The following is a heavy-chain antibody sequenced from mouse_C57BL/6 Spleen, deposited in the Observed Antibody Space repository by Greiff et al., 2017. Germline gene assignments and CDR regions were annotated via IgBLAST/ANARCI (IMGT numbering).Heavy chain of an antibody. D-gene: IGHD1-1*01. V-gene: IGHV1-74*01. CDR3: ARNGDYYGSAYAMDD. J-gene: IGHJ4*01. CDR2: IHPSDSDT. CDR1: GYTFTSYW. Sequence: VQLQQPGAELVKPGASVKVSCKASGYTFTSYWLHWVKQRPGQGLEWIGRIHPSDSDTNYNQKFKGKATLTVDKSYSTAYMQLISRTSEDSAVYDCARNGDYYGSAYAMDDWGQGTSVTVSS.